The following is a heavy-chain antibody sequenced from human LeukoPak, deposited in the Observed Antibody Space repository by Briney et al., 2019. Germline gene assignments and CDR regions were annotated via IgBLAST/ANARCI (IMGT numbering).Heavy chain of an antibody. CDR3: GRGGRNNWFDP. V-gene: IGHV1-3*01. D-gene: IGHD6-25*01. CDR1: GYTFTSYA. J-gene: IGHJ5*02. CDR2: INAGNGNT. Sequence: ASVKVSCKASGYTFTSYAMHWVRQAPGQRLEWMGWINAGNGNTKYSQKFQGRVTITRDTSASIAYMELSSLRSEDTAVYYCGRGGRNNWFDPWGQGTLVTVSS.